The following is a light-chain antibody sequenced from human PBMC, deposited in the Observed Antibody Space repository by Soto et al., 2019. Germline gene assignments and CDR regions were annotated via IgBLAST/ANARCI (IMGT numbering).Light chain of an antibody. J-gene: IGLJ1*01. CDR1: SSDVGSYDG. CDR2: EVS. CDR3: SSYTTSRTYV. V-gene: IGLV2-18*02. Sequence: QSVLTQPPSVSGSPGQSVTISCTGTSSDVGSYDGVSWYQQPPGTVPKLMIYEVSNRPSGVPDRFSGSKSGNTASLTISGLQAEDEADYYCSSYTTSRTYVFGTGTKLTVL.